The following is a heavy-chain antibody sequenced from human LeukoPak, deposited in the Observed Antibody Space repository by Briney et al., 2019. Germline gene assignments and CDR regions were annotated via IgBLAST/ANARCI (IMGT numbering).Heavy chain of an antibody. J-gene: IGHJ4*02. D-gene: IGHD3-10*01. CDR1: GGSISSGGYY. CDR2: IHSSGST. Sequence: SQTLSLTCTVSGGSISSGGYYWSWIRQPAGKGLEYLGRIHSSGSTNYNPSLTSRVTISRDTSKNRYSLKLSSVTATDTAVYYCARDQTYSGSGIYTYFDYWGQGILVTVSS. CDR3: ARDQTYSGSGIYTYFDY. V-gene: IGHV4-61*02.